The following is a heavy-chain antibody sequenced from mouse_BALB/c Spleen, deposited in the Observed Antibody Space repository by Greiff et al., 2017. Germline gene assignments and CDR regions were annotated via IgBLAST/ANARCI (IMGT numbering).Heavy chain of an antibody. J-gene: IGHJ4*01. CDR1: GFTFSSYA. D-gene: IGHD2-4*01. V-gene: IGHV5-6-5*01. CDR3: ARGSDYDSMDY. Sequence: EVHLVESGGGLVKPGGSLKLSCAASGFTFSSYAMSWVRQTPEKRLEWVASISSGGSTYYPDSVKGRFTISRDNARNILYLQMSSLRSEDTAMYYCARGSDYDSMDYWGQGTSVTVSS. CDR2: ISSGGST.